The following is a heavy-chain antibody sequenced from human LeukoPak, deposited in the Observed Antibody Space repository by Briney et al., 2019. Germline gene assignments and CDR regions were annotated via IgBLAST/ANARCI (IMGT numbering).Heavy chain of an antibody. D-gene: IGHD5-18*01. J-gene: IGHJ3*02. CDR1: GGTFSSYA. V-gene: IGHV1-69*04. CDR2: IIPILGIA. CDR3: ARDYGYSYGSQSNAFDI. Sequence: ASVKVSCKASGGTFSSYAISWVRQAPGQGLEWMGRIIPILGIANYAQKFQGRVTITADKSTSTAYMELSSLRSEDTAVYYCARDYGYSYGSQSNAFDIWGQGTMVTVSS.